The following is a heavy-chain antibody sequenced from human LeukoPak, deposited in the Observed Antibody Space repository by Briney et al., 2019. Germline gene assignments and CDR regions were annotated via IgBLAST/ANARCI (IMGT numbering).Heavy chain of an antibody. D-gene: IGHD6-6*01. Sequence: PSETLSLTCTVSGGSISSNNYFWGWIRQPPGKGLEWIGSIYDSGSTYYNPSLKSRVTISVDTSKNQFSLKLSSVTAADTAVYYCARCSSSPHILIDYWGQGTLVTVSS. CDR2: IYDSGST. CDR1: GGSISSNNYF. V-gene: IGHV4-39*01. J-gene: IGHJ4*02. CDR3: ARCSSSPHILIDY.